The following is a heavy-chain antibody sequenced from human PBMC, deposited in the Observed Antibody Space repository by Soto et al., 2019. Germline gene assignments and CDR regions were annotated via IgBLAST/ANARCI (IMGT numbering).Heavy chain of an antibody. CDR2: ISNNGGST. V-gene: IGHV3-23*01. J-gene: IGHJ4*02. CDR1: GFIFLSFA. Sequence: VGSLTRFPAASGFIFLSFAISWVRQAPGKGLEWVSTISNNGGSTYSADSVKGRFTISRDNSKNTLYLQMNSLRAEDTAVHYCAKDPDISGWYQTDLDYWGQGTLVTVSS. D-gene: IGHD6-19*01. CDR3: AKDPDISGWYQTDLDY.